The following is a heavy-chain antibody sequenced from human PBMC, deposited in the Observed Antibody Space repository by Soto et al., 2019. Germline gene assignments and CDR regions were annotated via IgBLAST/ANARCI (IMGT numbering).Heavy chain of an antibody. CDR3: ARQIYDSDTGPNFQYYSDS. CDR2: IDPSDSQT. V-gene: IGHV5-10-1*01. Sequence: PGESLKISCKGSGYSFAGYWITWVRQKPGKGLEWMGRIDPSDSQTYYSPSFRGHVTISVTKSITTVFLQWSSLRASDTAMYYCARQIYDSDTGPNFQYYSDSWAQGTPVTVSS. J-gene: IGHJ4*02. CDR1: GYSFAGYW. D-gene: IGHD3-22*01.